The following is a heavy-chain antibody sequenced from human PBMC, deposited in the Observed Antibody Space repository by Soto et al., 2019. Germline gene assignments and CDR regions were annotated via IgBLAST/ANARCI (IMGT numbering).Heavy chain of an antibody. CDR3: ARSIAAGVNWFDP. J-gene: IGHJ5*02. CDR1: GFTFSSYW. D-gene: IGHD2-15*01. CDR2: INSDGSST. V-gene: IGHV3-74*01. Sequence: EVQLVESGGGLVQPGGSLRLSCAASGFTFSSYWMHWVRQAPGKGXVWVSRINSDGSSTSYADSVKGRFTISRDNAKXTLYLXMXXXXXXDTAVYYFARSIAAGVNWFDPWGQGTLVTVS.